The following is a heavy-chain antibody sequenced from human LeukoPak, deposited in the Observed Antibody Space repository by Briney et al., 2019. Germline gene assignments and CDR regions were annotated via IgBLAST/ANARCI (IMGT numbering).Heavy chain of an antibody. CDR1: GCSISSHY. Sequence: SATLSLTCTVSGCSISSHYWSWIRQPPGKGLEWMGYIYYSGSTNYNPSLKSRVTISVDTSKNQFSLKLSSVTAADTAVYYCARVLRDGYILVFDYWGQGTLVTVSS. CDR2: IYYSGST. CDR3: ARVLRDGYILVFDY. J-gene: IGHJ4*02. V-gene: IGHV4-59*11. D-gene: IGHD5-24*01.